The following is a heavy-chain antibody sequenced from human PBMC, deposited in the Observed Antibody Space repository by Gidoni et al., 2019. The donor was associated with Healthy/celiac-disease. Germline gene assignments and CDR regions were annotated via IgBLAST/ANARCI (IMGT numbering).Heavy chain of an antibody. D-gene: IGHD3-10*01. CDR2: IYYSGST. J-gene: IGHJ5*02. CDR1: GGSISSYY. CDR3: ARGAMVRGVTGGWFDP. Sequence: QVQLQESGPGLVKPSETLSLTCPVSGGSISSYYWSWIRQPPGKGLEWIGYIYYSGSTNYNPSLKSRVTIAVDTSKNQFSLKLSSVTAADTAVYYCARGAMVRGVTGGWFDPWGQGTLVTVSS. V-gene: IGHV4-59*01.